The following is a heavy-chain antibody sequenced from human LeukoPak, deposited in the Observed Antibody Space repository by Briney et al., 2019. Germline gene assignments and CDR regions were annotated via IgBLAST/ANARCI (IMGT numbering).Heavy chain of an antibody. V-gene: IGHV3-74*01. J-gene: IGHJ4*02. CDR3: VKDFRGNSDY. CDR2: INEDGRVT. CDR1: RFNVNNYW. Sequence: GGSLRLSCAAARFNVNNYWTHWVRQAPGKGLVWVSRINEDGRVTSYAGSVRGRFTISRDSVENTLHLQMNSLRAEDTAVYYCVKDFRGNSDYWGPGTLVTVSS. D-gene: IGHD4-23*01.